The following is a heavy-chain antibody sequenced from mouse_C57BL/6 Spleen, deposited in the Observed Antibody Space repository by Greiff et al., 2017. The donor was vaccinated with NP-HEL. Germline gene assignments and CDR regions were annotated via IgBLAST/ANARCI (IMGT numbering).Heavy chain of an antibody. CDR1: GYTFTSYW. D-gene: IGHD1-1*01. J-gene: IGHJ3*01. V-gene: IGHV1-69*01. CDR3: ARRDYGSSYGAWFAY. CDR2: IDPSDSYT. Sequence: QVQLQHPGAELVMPGASVKLSCKASGYTFTSYWMHWVKQRPGQGLEWIGEIDPSDSYTNYNQKFKGKSTLTVDKSSSTAYMQLSSLTSEDSAVYYCARRDYGSSYGAWFAYWGQGTLVTVSA.